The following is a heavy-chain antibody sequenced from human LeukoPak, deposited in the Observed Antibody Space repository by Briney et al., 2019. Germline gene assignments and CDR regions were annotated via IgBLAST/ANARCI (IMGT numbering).Heavy chain of an antibody. D-gene: IGHD3-16*02. CDR1: GFNFSSYS. J-gene: IGHJ4*02. CDR3: ARDRKITFGGVIVIPYYFDY. CDR2: ISSSSSYI. Sequence: GGSLRLSCAASGFNFSSYSMNWVRQAPGKGLEWVSSISSSSSYIYYADSVKGRFTISRDNAKNSLYLQMNSLRAEDTAVYYCARDRKITFGGVIVIPYYFDYWGQGTLVTVSS. V-gene: IGHV3-21*01.